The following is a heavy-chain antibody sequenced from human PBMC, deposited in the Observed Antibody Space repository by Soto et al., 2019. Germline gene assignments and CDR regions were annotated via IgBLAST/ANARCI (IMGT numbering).Heavy chain of an antibody. V-gene: IGHV4-59*08. CDR3: ARHLKYISGWSGYFDY. CDR1: GGSISSYY. Sequence: SETLSLTCTVSGGSISSYYWSWIRQPPGKGLEWIGYIYYSGSTNYNPSLKSRVTISVDTSKNQFSLKLSSVTAADTAVYYCARHLKYISGWSGYFDYWGQGTLVTVSS. J-gene: IGHJ4*02. D-gene: IGHD6-19*01. CDR2: IYYSGST.